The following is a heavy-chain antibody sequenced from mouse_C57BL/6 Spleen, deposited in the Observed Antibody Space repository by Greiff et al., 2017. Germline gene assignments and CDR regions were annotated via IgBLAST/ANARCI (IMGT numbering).Heavy chain of an antibody. CDR2: INPSTGGT. CDR1: GYSFTGYY. Sequence: EVQLQQSGPELVKPGASVKISCKASGYSFTGYYMNWVKQSPEKSLEWIGEINPSTGGTTYNQKFKAKATLTVDKSSSTAYMQLKILTSEDSAVYYCARHDYGGAWFAYWGQGTLVTVSA. D-gene: IGHD2-4*01. J-gene: IGHJ3*01. CDR3: ARHDYGGAWFAY. V-gene: IGHV1-42*01.